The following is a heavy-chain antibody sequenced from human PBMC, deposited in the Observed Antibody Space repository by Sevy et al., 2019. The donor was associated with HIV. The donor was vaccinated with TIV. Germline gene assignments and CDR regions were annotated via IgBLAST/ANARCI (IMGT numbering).Heavy chain of an antibody. D-gene: IGHD3-3*01. CDR2: IYYSGST. CDR1: GGSISSGGYY. Sequence: SETLSLTCTVSGGSISSGGYYWSWIRQHPGKGLEWIGYIYYSGSTYYNPSLKSRVTISVDTSKNQFFLKLSSVTAADTAVYYCARELWSGKNWFDPWGQGTLVTVSS. CDR3: ARELWSGKNWFDP. V-gene: IGHV4-31*03. J-gene: IGHJ5*02.